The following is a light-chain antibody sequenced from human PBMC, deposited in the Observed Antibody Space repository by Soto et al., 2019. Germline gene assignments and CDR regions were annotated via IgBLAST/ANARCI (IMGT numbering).Light chain of an antibody. CDR1: PSIGTY. V-gene: IGKV1-39*01. J-gene: IGKJ5*01. Sequence: DIQMTQSPSSLSASVGDRVTITCRASPSIGTYLNWYQHKLGKAPKLLIYAASSLQGGLPSRFTGSGSWTDFTLTINSLQPEDFATYFCQQSYSIPFTFGQGTRLEIK. CDR3: QQSYSIPFT. CDR2: AAS.